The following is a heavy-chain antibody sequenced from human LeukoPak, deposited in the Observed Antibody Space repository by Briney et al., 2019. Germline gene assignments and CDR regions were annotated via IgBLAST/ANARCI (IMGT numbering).Heavy chain of an antibody. D-gene: IGHD2-8*01. J-gene: IGHJ6*02. CDR2: IWFDGKNE. CDR3: ARDRHCVNGLCHNSPGMDV. V-gene: IGHV3-33*01. CDR1: GFTFSGYG. Sequence: GGSLRLSCAASGFTFSGYGMHWVRLAPGKGLEWVSDIWFDGKNEHFAASVKGRFTISRDDSKKTMYLQINSLRAEDTAVYYCARDRHCVNGLCHNSPGMDVWGRGTTVTVSS.